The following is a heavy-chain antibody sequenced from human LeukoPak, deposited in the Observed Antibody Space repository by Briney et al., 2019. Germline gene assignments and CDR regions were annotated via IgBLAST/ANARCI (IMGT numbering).Heavy chain of an antibody. CDR3: ARDSWDYIAMDV. CDR1: GISLSTYY. J-gene: IGHJ6*02. D-gene: IGHD4/OR15-4a*01. CDR2: VHHTGSA. V-gene: IGHV4-59*01. Sequence: PSETQSHTCTVSGISLSTYYWSWVRQPPGKGLEWIGYVHHTGSADYNPSLKSRVTISLDMSKSQFSLKLTSATAADTAVYYCARDSWDYIAMDVWGPGTTVTVSS.